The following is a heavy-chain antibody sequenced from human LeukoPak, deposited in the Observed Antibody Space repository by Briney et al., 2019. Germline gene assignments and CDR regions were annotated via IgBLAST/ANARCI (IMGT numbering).Heavy chain of an antibody. Sequence: GRSLRFSCAASGFTVSSNYMSWVRQAPSKGLEWVSVTYTGGRTNYADSVKGRFSISRDNSKNTLYHQMSSMKAEDTAVYYCARVLCTNGVCFGSDYYYYYGMDVWGQGTTVTVSS. CDR2: TYTGGRT. J-gene: IGHJ6*02. CDR1: GFTVSSNY. D-gene: IGHD2-8*01. CDR3: ARVLCTNGVCFGSDYYYYYGMDV. V-gene: IGHV3-53*01.